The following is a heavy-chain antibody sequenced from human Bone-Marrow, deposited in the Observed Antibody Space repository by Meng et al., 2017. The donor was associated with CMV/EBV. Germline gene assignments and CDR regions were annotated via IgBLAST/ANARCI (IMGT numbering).Heavy chain of an antibody. CDR2: ISYDGSNK. J-gene: IGHJ4*02. Sequence: GKSLKFSCAASGFTFSSYAMHWVRQAPGKGLEWVAVISYDGSNKYYADSVKGRFTISRDNSKNTLYLQMNSLRAEDTAVYYCARVVRITIFGVVIGAYDADYWGQGTLVTVSS. CDR3: ARVVRITIFGVVIGAYDADY. CDR1: GFTFSSYA. V-gene: IGHV3-30-3*01. D-gene: IGHD3-3*01.